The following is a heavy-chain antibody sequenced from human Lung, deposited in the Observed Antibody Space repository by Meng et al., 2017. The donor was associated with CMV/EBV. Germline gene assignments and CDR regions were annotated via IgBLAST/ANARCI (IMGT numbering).Heavy chain of an antibody. D-gene: IGHD2-21*01. CDR1: GFTFDDYA. CDR3: ARDVSPRSSAYFAIYYFYAVDV. V-gene: IGHV3-9*01. J-gene: IGHJ6*02. Sequence: SLKISCAASGFTFDDYAMHWVRQAPGKGLEWVSGISGNSRYIVYGDSVQGRFTVSRDNAKNSLYLQMNSLRAEDTAVYYCARDVSPRSSAYFAIYYFYAVDVWGQGTTVTVSS. CDR2: ISGNSRYI.